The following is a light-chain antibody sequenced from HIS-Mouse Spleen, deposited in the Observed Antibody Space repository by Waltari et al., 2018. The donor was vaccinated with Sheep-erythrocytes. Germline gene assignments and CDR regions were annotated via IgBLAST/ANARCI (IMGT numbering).Light chain of an antibody. CDR1: QLGGQD. V-gene: IGLV3-1*01. CDR2: KDS. CDR3: QAWDSSTYV. Sequence: SYELTLPPSVSVSPGQTASLTRSGDQLGGQDACWYQQKPGPPPVLVIYKDSKRPSGIPERFSGSNSGNTATLTISGTQAMDEADYYCQAWDSSTYVFGTGTKVTVL. J-gene: IGLJ1*01.